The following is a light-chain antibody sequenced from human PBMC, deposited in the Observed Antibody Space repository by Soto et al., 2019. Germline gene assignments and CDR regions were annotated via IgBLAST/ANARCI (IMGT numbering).Light chain of an antibody. CDR2: DAS. CDR3: QQYGSLPFT. Sequence: EIVLTQSPVTLSLSPGERATLSCRASQSVSSVFLAWYQQKPGQAPRLLIFDASRRATGIADRFSGSGSGIDFTLTVNRLEPGDFAVYYCQQYGSLPFTFGQGTRLEIK. CDR1: QSVSSVF. J-gene: IGKJ5*01. V-gene: IGKV3-20*01.